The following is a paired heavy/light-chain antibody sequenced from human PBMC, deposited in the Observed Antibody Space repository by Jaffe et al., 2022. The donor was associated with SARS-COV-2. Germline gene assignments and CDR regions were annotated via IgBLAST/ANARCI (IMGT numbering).Light chain of an antibody. CDR1: QSVSSN. Sequence: EIVMTQSPALSVSPGERATLSCRASQSVSSNLAWYQQKPGQAPRLLIYGASTRAAGIPARFSGSGSGTEFTLTISSLQSEDFALYYCQQYNNWPLTFGPGTKVDIK. J-gene: IGKJ3*01. CDR2: GAS. V-gene: IGKV3D-15*01. CDR3: QQYNNWPLT.
Heavy chain of an antibody. Sequence: QLQLQESGPGLVKPSETLSLTCTVSGGSISSSGYYWGWIRQPPGKGLEWIGSIYYSGTTDYNPSLKSRVTISVDTSKNQLSLNLSSVTAADTAVYYCARHQDILVVPAALHYWGQGTLVTVSS. J-gene: IGHJ4*02. CDR2: IYYSGTT. D-gene: IGHD2-2*01. CDR3: ARHQDILVVPAALHY. V-gene: IGHV4-39*01. CDR1: GGSISSSGYY.